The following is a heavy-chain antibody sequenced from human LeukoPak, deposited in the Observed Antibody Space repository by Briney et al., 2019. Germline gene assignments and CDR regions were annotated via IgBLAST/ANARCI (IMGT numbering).Heavy chain of an antibody. J-gene: IGHJ4*02. V-gene: IGHV3-33*01. Sequence: GGSLRLSCAASGFTFSSYGMHWVRQAPGKGLEWVAVIWYDGSNKYYADSVKGRFTISRDNSKNTLYLQMNSLRAEDTAVYYCARVGKMTTVTTSPDFFRNWGQGTLVTVSS. D-gene: IGHD4-17*01. CDR3: ARVGKMTTVTTSPDFFRN. CDR2: IWYDGSNK. CDR1: GFTFSSYG.